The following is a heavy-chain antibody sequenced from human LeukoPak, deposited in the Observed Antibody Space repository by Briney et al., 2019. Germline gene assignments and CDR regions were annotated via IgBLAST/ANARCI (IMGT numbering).Heavy chain of an antibody. CDR1: GYIFTGYY. V-gene: IGHV1-2*02. Sequence: GASVTVSCKASGYIFTGYYMHWVRQAPGQGLEWMGLINPNSGGTEYPQKIQGGVTMTRDTSISTAYMELSSLRYDDTAVYYCATHTGSYYAPTYWGQGTLVTVSS. CDR3: ATHTGSYYAPTY. D-gene: IGHD1-26*01. CDR2: INPNSGGT. J-gene: IGHJ4*02.